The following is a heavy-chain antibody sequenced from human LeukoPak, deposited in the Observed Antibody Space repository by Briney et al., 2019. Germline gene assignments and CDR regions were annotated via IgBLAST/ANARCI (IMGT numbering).Heavy chain of an antibody. CDR2: INHSGST. D-gene: IGHD6-13*01. J-gene: IGHJ5*02. Sequence: SETLSLTCAVYGGSFSGYYWSWIRQPPGKGLEWIGEINHSGSTNYNPSLKSRVTISVDTSKNQFSLKLSSVTAADTAVYYCARVRQQLARGWFDPWGQGTLVTVSS. CDR1: GGSFSGYY. V-gene: IGHV4-34*01. CDR3: ARVRQQLARGWFDP.